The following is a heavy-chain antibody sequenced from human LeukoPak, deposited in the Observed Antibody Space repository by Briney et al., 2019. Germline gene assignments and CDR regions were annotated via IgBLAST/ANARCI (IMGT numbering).Heavy chain of an antibody. CDR2: IYHSGST. D-gene: IGHD5-12*01. CDR1: GGSISSGGYS. Sequence: SQTLSLTCAVSGGSISSGGYSWSWIRQPPGKGLEWIGYIYHSGSTYYNPSLKSRVTISVDRSKNQFSLKLSSVTAADTAVYYCARGVGYDYNFDYWGQGTLVTVSS. J-gene: IGHJ4*02. V-gene: IGHV4-30-2*01. CDR3: ARGVGYDYNFDY.